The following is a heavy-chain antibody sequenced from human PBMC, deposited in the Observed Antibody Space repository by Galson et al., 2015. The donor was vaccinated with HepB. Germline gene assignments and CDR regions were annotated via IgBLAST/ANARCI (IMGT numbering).Heavy chain of an antibody. Sequence: SLRLSCAASGFTFSSYGMHWVRQAPGKGREWVALISYDGSNKYYADSLKGRFTISRDNSNNALYLQMNSLRAEDTAVYYCAKDLGSGWYLSDYWGQGTLVTVSS. CDR1: GFTFSSYG. D-gene: IGHD6-19*01. J-gene: IGHJ4*02. CDR2: ISYDGSNK. V-gene: IGHV3-30*18. CDR3: AKDLGSGWYLSDY.